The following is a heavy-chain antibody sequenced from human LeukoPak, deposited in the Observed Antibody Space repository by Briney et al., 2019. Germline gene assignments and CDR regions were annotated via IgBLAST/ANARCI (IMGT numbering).Heavy chain of an antibody. CDR1: GFTFSSYG. J-gene: IGHJ6*03. V-gene: IGHV3-33*06. CDR3: AKDGLRYDFWSGYYTNPNYYYYYMDV. Sequence: GGSLRLSCAASGFTFSSYGMHWVRQAPGKGLECVAVIWYDGSNKYYADSVKGRFTISRDNSKNTLYLQMNSLRAEDTAVYYCAKDGLRYDFWSGYYTNPNYYYYYMDVWGKGTTVTVSS. D-gene: IGHD3-3*01. CDR2: IWYDGSNK.